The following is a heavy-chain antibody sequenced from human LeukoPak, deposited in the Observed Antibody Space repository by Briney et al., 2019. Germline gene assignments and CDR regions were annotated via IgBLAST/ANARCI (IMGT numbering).Heavy chain of an antibody. D-gene: IGHD2-2*01. CDR3: ARVWSIAPAVAFDI. J-gene: IGHJ3*02. Sequence: GGSLRLSCAASGFTFSSYWMSWVRQAPGNGLEWVANIKQDGSEKYYVDSVKGRFTVSRDNAKNSLYLQMNSLRAEDTAVYYCARVWSIAPAVAFDIWGQGTMVTVSS. CDR2: IKQDGSEK. V-gene: IGHV3-7*01. CDR1: GFTFSSYW.